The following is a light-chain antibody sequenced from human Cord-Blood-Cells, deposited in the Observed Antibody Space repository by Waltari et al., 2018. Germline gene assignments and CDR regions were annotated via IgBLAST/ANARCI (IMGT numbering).Light chain of an antibody. Sequence: DIQMTQSPSSLSASVGDRVTITCRASQSISSYLNWYQQKPGKAPKLLIYAASSLQSGVPSRFSGSGSVTEFSRTISCLQPEELATYYSQQSYTTLTFGGGTKVEIK. CDR1: QSISSY. CDR2: AAS. J-gene: IGKJ4*01. CDR3: QQSYTTLT. V-gene: IGKV1-39*01.